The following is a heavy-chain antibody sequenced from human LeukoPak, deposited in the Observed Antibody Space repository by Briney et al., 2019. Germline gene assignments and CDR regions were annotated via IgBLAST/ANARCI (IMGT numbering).Heavy chain of an antibody. D-gene: IGHD1-14*01. Sequence: SETLSPTCTVSGGSISNYYWSWIRQPPGRGLEWIGYIYYSGSTNYNPSLKSRVTISVDTSKNQFSLKLSSVTAADTAVYYCAAGRRNLGYWGQGTLVTVSS. J-gene: IGHJ4*02. V-gene: IGHV4-59*01. CDR1: GGSISNYY. CDR2: IYYSGST. CDR3: AAGRRNLGY.